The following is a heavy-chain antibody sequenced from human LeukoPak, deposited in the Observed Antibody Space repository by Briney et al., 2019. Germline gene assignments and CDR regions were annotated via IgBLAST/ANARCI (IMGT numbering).Heavy chain of an antibody. J-gene: IGHJ4*02. CDR3: ARQGHGALDY. D-gene: IGHD3-16*01. CDR2: IYYSGST. Sequence: NPSETLSLTCTVSGGSISSYYWSWIRQPPGKGLEWIGYIYYSGSTNYNPSLKSRVTISVDTSKNQFSLKLSSVTAADTAVYYCARQGHGALDYWGQGTLVTVSS. CDR1: GGSISSYY. V-gene: IGHV4-59*08.